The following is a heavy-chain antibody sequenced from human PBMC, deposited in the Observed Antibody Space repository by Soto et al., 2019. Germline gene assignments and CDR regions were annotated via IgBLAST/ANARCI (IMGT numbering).Heavy chain of an antibody. CDR2: IYYSGST. V-gene: IGHV4-61*01. Sequence: PSETLSLTCTVSGGSVSSGSYYWSWIRQPPGKGLEWIGYIYYSGSTNYNPSLKSRVTISVDTSKNQFSLKLSSVTAADTAVYYCARAESTEGGYYFDYWGQGTLVTVSS. D-gene: IGHD1-26*01. CDR1: GGSVSSGSYY. J-gene: IGHJ4*02. CDR3: ARAESTEGGYYFDY.